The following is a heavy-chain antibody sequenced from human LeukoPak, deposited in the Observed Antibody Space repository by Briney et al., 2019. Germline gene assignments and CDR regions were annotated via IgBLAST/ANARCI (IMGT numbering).Heavy chain of an antibody. CDR3: AKDLGNYDSSGYGGDLRDY. CDR1: GFTFSSYG. J-gene: IGHJ4*02. Sequence: GGSLRLSCAASGFTFSSYGMHWVRQAPGKGLEWVAVISYDGSNKYYADSVKGRFTISRDNSKNTLYLQMNSLRAEDTAVYYCAKDLGNYDSSGYGGDLRDYWGQGTLVTVSS. CDR2: ISYDGSNK. V-gene: IGHV3-30*18. D-gene: IGHD3-22*01.